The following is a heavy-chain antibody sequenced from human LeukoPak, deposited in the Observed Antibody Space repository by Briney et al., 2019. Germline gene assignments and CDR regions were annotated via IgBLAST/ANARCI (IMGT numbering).Heavy chain of an antibody. Sequence: PSETLSLTCTVSGGSISSSSYYWGWIRQPPGKGLEWIGSIYYSGSTYYNPSLKSRVTISVDTSKNQFSLKLSSVTAADTAVYYCASPPNNWISAAFDIWGQGTMVTVSS. CDR3: ASPPNNWISAAFDI. CDR1: GGSISSSSYY. J-gene: IGHJ3*02. V-gene: IGHV4-39*01. CDR2: IYYSGST. D-gene: IGHD1-20*01.